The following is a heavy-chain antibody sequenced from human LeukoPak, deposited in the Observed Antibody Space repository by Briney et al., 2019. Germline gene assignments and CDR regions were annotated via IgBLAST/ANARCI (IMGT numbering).Heavy chain of an antibody. V-gene: IGHV3-21*01. CDR3: ARVSGTSITSAFDI. Sequence: GGSLRLSCAASGFTFSSYSMDWVRQAPGKRLEWVSSITSRSDYIYYADSGKGRFIISRDNARNSVYLQMNGLRVEDTAVYYCARVSGTSITSAFDIWGQGTMVTVSS. J-gene: IGHJ3*02. CDR1: GFTFSSYS. D-gene: IGHD2-2*01. CDR2: ITSRSDYI.